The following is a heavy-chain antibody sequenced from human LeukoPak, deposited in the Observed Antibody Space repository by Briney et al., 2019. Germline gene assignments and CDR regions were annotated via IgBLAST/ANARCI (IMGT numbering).Heavy chain of an antibody. CDR1: GGSISSSNW. V-gene: IGHV4-4*02. CDR3: ARDLGDGYTRFDI. D-gene: IGHD5-24*01. J-gene: IGHJ3*02. CDR2: IYHSGST. Sequence: PSETLPLTCAVSGGSISSSNWWSWVRQPPGKGLEWIGYIYHSGSTYYNPSLKSRVTISVDRSKNQFSLKLSSVTAADTAVYYCARDLGDGYTRFDIWGQGTMVTVSS.